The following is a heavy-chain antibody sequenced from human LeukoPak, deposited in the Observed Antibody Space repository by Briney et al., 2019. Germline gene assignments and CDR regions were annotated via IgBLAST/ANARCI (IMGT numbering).Heavy chain of an antibody. J-gene: IGHJ4*02. D-gene: IGHD5-18*01. Sequence: PGMSLRLSCAASGVTLSPYGMHWVRQAPGKGLEWVAVISYEGGTQHYADSVKGRFIISRDNPRNTLYLQMNSLRAEDRAVYYCAKDVTWVQLRLDYWGQGTLVTVSS. CDR3: AKDVTWVQLRLDY. CDR2: ISYEGGTQ. CDR1: GVTLSPYG. V-gene: IGHV3-30*18.